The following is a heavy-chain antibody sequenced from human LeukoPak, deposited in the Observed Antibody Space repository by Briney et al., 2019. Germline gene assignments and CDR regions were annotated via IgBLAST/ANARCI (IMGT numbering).Heavy chain of an antibody. V-gene: IGHV4-39*07. D-gene: IGHD5-24*01. J-gene: IGHJ5*02. CDR3: ARESLTWLQSRTSWFDP. CDR2: IYYSGNT. Sequence: SETLSLTCTVSGGSISSSTYFWGWIRQPPGKGLEWFGTIYYSGNTYYNPSLKSRVTISVDTSKNQFSLKLSSVTAADTAVYYCARESLTWLQSRTSWFDPWGQGTLVTVSS. CDR1: GGSISSSTYF.